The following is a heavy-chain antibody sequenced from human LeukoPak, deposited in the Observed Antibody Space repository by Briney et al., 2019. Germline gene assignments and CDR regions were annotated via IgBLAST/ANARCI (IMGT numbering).Heavy chain of an antibody. V-gene: IGHV4-34*01. J-gene: IGHJ4*02. CDR2: INHSGST. D-gene: IGHD5-18*01. CDR3: ARSGYSYGLGY. CDR1: GGSFSGYY. Sequence: PSETLSLTCAVYGGSFSGYYWSWIRQPPGKGLEWIGEINHSGSTNYNPSLKSRVTISVDTSKNQFSLKLSSVTAADTAVYYCARSGYSYGLGYWGQGTLVTVSS.